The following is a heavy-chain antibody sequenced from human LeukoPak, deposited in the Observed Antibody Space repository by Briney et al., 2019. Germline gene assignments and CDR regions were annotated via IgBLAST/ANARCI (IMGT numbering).Heavy chain of an antibody. J-gene: IGHJ5*02. D-gene: IGHD3-3*01. V-gene: IGHV1-69*13. CDR2: IIPIFGTA. Sequence: SVKVSCKASGGTFSSYAISWVRQAPGQGLEWMGGIIPIFGTANYAQKFQGRVTLTAGESTSTAYMELSSLRSEDTAVYYCARVERYYDFWSGYYTRWFDPWGQGTLVTVSS. CDR1: GGTFSSYA. CDR3: ARVERYYDFWSGYYTRWFDP.